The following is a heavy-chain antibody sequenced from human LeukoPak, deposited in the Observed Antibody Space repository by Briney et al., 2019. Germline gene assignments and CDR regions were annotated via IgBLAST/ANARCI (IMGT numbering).Heavy chain of an antibody. V-gene: IGHV3-21*01. CDR3: ARADTSSFLGSAFDI. Sequence: GGSLRLSCAASGFTFNTYSMNWVRQAPGKGLEWLSSISSTSSYIYYADSVKGRFTISRDNSKDSLYLQMNSLRVGDTAVYYCARADTSSFLGSAFDIWGQGTMVTVS. CDR1: GFTFNTYS. CDR2: ISSTSSYI. D-gene: IGHD6-13*01. J-gene: IGHJ3*02.